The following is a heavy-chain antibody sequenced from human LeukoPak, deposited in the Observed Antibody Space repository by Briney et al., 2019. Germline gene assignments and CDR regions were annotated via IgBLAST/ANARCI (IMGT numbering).Heavy chain of an antibody. J-gene: IGHJ6*02. V-gene: IGHV3-53*01. CDR1: GFTVSSNY. CDR3: ARVPYYYGMDV. CDR2: IYSGGST. Sequence: GGSLRLSCAASGFTVSSNYMSWVRQAPGKGLEWVSVIYSGGSTYYADSVKGRFTTSRDNSKNTLYLQMNSLRAEDTAVYYCARVPYYYGMDVWGQGTTVTVSS.